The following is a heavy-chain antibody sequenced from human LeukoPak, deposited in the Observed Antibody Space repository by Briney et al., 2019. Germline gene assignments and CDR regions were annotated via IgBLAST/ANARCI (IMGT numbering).Heavy chain of an antibody. Sequence: ASVKVSCKASGYTFTGYYMHWVRQAPGQGLEWMGWINPSSGGTNYAQKFQGRVTMTRDMSISTAYMELSRLRSDDTAVYYCVRGWLRSYYYYGMDVWGQGTTVTVSS. CDR3: VRGWLRSYYYYGMDV. J-gene: IGHJ6*02. CDR2: INPSSGGT. CDR1: GYTFTGYY. D-gene: IGHD5-12*01. V-gene: IGHV1-2*02.